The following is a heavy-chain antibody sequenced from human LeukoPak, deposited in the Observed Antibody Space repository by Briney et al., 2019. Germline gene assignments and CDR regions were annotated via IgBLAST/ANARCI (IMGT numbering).Heavy chain of an antibody. CDR1: GFTFSSYG. V-gene: IGHV3-30*03. Sequence: GSLLLCCAASGFTFSSYGMHWVRQAPGKGLEWVAVISYDGSNKYYADSVKGRFTISRDNSKNTLYLQMNSLRAEDTAVYYCAQILSGSDYWGQGTLVTVPS. J-gene: IGHJ4*02. D-gene: IGHD6-19*01. CDR2: ISYDGSNK. CDR3: AQILSGSDY.